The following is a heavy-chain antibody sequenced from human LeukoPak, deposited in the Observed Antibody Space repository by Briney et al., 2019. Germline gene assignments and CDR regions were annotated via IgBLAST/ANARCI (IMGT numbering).Heavy chain of an antibody. J-gene: IGHJ4*02. CDR1: GFTFSNYW. CDR2: IKPDESEK. V-gene: IGHV3-7*01. Sequence: GGSLRLSCGASGFTFSNYWMSWVRQPPGKGLEWVANIKPDESEKYFADSVKGRFTISRDNAENSLYLQMNSLRAEDTAEYYCARDRGVSPYFDYWGQGTLVTVSS. CDR3: ARDRGVSPYFDY.